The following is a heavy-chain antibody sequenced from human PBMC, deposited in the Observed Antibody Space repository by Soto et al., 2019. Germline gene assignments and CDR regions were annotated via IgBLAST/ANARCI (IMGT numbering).Heavy chain of an antibody. D-gene: IGHD3-3*01. J-gene: IGHJ4*02. V-gene: IGHV4-31*03. CDR3: ARGGSYYDFWSGPPLIDY. CDR2: IYYSGST. CDR1: GGSISSGGYY. Sequence: QVQLQESGPGLVKPSQTLSLTCTVSGGSISSGGYYWSWIRQHPGKGLEWIGYIYYSGSTYYNPALKSRVNISGDTSKNQFSLKLSSVTAADTAVYYCARGGSYYDFWSGPPLIDYWGQGTLVTVSS.